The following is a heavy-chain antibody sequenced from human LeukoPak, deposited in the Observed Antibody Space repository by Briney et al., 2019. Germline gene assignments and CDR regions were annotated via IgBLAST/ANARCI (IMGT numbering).Heavy chain of an antibody. Sequence: GGSLGLSCAASGFTFSSYEMNWVRQAPGKGLEWVSYISSSGSTIYYADSVKGRFTISRDNAKNSLYLQMNSLRAEDTAVYYCARDPHYYGSGRRFDYWGQGTLVTVSS. V-gene: IGHV3-48*03. CDR2: ISSSGSTI. J-gene: IGHJ4*02. D-gene: IGHD3-10*01. CDR1: GFTFSSYE. CDR3: ARDPHYYGSGRRFDY.